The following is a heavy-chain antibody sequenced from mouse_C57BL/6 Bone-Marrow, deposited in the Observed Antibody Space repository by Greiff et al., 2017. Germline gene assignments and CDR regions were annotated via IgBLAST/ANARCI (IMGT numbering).Heavy chain of an antibody. CDR3: ARPYYGYDDYAMDY. V-gene: IGHV7-3*01. CDR1: GFTFTDYY. D-gene: IGHD2-2*01. CDR2: IRNKANGYTT. J-gene: IGHJ4*01. Sequence: EVMLVESGGGLVQPGGSLSISCAASGFTFTDYYMSWVRQPPGKALEWLGFIRNKANGYTTEYSASVKGRFTIYRDNSQSILYLQMNALRSEDSATYYCARPYYGYDDYAMDYWGQGTSVTVSS.